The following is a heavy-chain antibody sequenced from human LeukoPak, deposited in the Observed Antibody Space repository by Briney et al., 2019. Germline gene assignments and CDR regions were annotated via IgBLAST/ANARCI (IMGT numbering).Heavy chain of an antibody. J-gene: IGHJ4*02. Sequence: GGSLRLSCAASGFTLSSYGMHWVRQAPGKGLEWVAVIWYDGSNKYYADSVKGRFTISRDNSKNTVYLQMNSLRADDTAVYYCARDSIWFGDERGQGTLVTVSS. CDR2: IWYDGSNK. V-gene: IGHV3-33*01. CDR3: ARDSIWFGDE. D-gene: IGHD3-10*01. CDR1: GFTLSSYG.